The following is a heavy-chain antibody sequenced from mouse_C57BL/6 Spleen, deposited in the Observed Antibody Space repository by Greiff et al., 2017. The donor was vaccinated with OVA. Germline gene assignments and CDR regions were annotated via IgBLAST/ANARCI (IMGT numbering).Heavy chain of an antibody. CDR3: ARFYFDY. Sequence: SGAELVRPGTSVKLSCKASGYTFTSYWMHWVKQRPGQGLEWIGVIDPSDSYTNYNQKFKGKATLTVDTSSSTAYMQLSSLTSEDSAVYYCARFYFDYWGQGTTLTVSS. CDR1: GYTFTSYW. CDR2: IDPSDSYT. V-gene: IGHV1-59*01. J-gene: IGHJ2*01.